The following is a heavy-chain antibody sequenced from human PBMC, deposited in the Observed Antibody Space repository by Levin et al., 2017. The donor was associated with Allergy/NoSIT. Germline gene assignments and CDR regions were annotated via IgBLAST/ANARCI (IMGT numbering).Heavy chain of an antibody. D-gene: IGHD6-19*01. CDR2: IYTSGST. CDR1: GGSISSYY. CDR3: TRDGQWLVGGGDGYYGMDV. Sequence: SETLSLTCTVSGGSISSYYWSWIRQPAGKGLEWIGRIYTSGSTNYNPSLKSRVTMSVDTSKNQFSLKLSSVTAADTAVYYCTRDGQWLVGGGDGYYGMDVWGQGTTVTVSS. J-gene: IGHJ6*02. V-gene: IGHV4-4*07.